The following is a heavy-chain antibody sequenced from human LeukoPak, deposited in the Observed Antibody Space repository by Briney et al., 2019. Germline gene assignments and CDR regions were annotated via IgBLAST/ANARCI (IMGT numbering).Heavy chain of an antibody. V-gene: IGHV3-43D*03. CDR2: ISWDGGST. CDR3: ARGYSRAAFDI. Sequence: PGGSLRLSCAASGFTFDDYAMHWVRQAPGKGLEWVSLISWDGGSTYYADSVKGRFTISRDNSKNSLYLQMNSLRAEDTALYYCARGYSRAAFDIWGQGTVVAVSS. CDR1: GFTFDDYA. D-gene: IGHD2-15*01. J-gene: IGHJ3*02.